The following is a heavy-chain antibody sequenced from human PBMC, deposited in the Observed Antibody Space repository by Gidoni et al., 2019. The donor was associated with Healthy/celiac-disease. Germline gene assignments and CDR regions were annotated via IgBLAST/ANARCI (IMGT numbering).Heavy chain of an antibody. V-gene: IGHV4-34*01. Sequence: VQLQQWRAGLLKPSETLSPTCAVYGGSFSGYYWSWIRQPPGKGLEWIGEINHSGSTNYNPSLKSRVTISVDTSKNQFSLKLSSVNAADTAVYDCARGGTHVSFGVVILGFDYWGQGTLVTVSS. CDR2: INHSGST. D-gene: IGHD3-3*01. J-gene: IGHJ4*02. CDR3: ARGGTHVSFGVVILGFDY. CDR1: GGSFSGYY.